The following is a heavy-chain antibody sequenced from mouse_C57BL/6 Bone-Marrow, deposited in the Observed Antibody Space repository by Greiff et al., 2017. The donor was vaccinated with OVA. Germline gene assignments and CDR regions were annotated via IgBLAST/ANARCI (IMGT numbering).Heavy chain of an antibody. Sequence: DVQLVESGGGLVKPGGSLKLSCAASGFTFSSYAMSWVRQTPEKRLEWVATISDGGSYTYYPDNVKGRFTISRDNAKNNLYLQMSHLKSEDTAMYYCARHYDYYFAYWGQGTLVTVSA. CDR3: ARHYDYYFAY. CDR1: GFTFSSYA. D-gene: IGHD2-4*01. CDR2: ISDGGSYT. J-gene: IGHJ3*01. V-gene: IGHV5-4*01.